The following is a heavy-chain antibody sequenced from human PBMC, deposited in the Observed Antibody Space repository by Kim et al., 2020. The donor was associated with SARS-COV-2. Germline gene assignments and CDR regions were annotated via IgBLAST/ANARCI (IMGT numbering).Heavy chain of an antibody. Sequence: SGPTLVKPTQTLTLTCTFSGFSLSTYGVSVGWIRRAPVKALEWLAVIYWDNDNRLSPFLETRLTITKDTSKNQVVLTMTDMDVADTATYFCAHSPSYNWFDAWGQGTLVTVSS. J-gene: IGHJ5*02. CDR3: AHSPSYNWFDA. CDR1: GFSLSTYGVS. CDR2: IYWDNDN. V-gene: IGHV2-5*02.